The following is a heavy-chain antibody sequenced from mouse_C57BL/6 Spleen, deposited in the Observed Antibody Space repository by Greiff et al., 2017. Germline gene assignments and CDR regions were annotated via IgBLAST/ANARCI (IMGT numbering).Heavy chain of an antibody. CDR3: ASLITTVPDY. V-gene: IGHV5-6*01. J-gene: IGHJ2*01. CDR1: GLTFSSYG. Sequence: EVKLVESGGDLVKPGGSLKLSCAASGLTFSSYGMSWVRQTPDKRLEWVATISSGVSYTYYPDSVKGRFTISRDNAKNTLYLHMSSLKSEDTAMYYCASLITTVPDYWGQGTTLTVSS. D-gene: IGHD1-1*01. CDR2: ISSGVSYT.